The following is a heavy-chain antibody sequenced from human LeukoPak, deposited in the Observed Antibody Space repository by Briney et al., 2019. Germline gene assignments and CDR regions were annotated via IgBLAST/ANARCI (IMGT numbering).Heavy chain of an antibody. CDR2: IYYSGST. V-gene: IGHV4-39*01. CDR1: GGSISSSSYY. J-gene: IGHJ5*02. CDR3: ARQGVGSTSPNNWFDP. Sequence: SETLSLTCTVSGGSISSSSYYWGWIRQPPGKGLEWIGSIYYSGSTYYNPSLKSRVTISVDTSKNQFSLKLSSVTAADTAVYYCARQGVGSTSPNNWFDPWGQGTQVTVSS. D-gene: IGHD2-2*01.